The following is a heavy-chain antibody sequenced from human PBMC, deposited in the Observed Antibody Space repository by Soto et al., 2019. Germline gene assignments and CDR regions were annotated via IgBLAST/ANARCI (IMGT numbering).Heavy chain of an antibody. J-gene: IGHJ4*02. CDR3: ARDKITGLFDY. CDR2: IYHSGST. CDR1: GGSISSGGYS. D-gene: IGHD2-8*02. V-gene: IGHV4-30-2*01. Sequence: SETLSLTCAVSGGSISSGGYSWSWIRQPPGKGLEWIGYIYHSGSTYCNPSLKSRVTISVDRSKNQFSLKLTSVTAADTAVYYCARDKITGLFDYWGQGTLVTVSS.